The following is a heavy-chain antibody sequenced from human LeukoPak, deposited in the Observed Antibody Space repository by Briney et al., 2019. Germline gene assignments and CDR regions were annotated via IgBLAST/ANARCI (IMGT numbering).Heavy chain of an antibody. CDR3: TTDLKDVPTGDY. J-gene: IGHJ4*02. V-gene: IGHV3-15*01. D-gene: IGHD1-14*01. CDR2: IKSKTDGGTT. CDR1: GFTFSNAW. Sequence: GGSLRLSCAASGFTFSNAWMSWVRQAPGKGLEWVGRIKSKTDGGTTDYAAPVKGRFTISRDDSKNTLYLQMNSLKTEDTAVYYCTTDLKDVPTGDYWGQGTLVTVSS.